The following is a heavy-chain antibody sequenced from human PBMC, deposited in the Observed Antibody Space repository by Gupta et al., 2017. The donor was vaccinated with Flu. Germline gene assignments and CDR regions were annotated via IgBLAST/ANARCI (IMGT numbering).Heavy chain of an antibody. V-gene: IGHV3-30*18. J-gene: IGHJ6*03. CDR1: GFTFSRYG. CDR2: IASDGRRE. Sequence: GVVPFGTSLRLTCEASGFTFSRYGMQWVRQAAGKGLEWVADIASDGRREDDADSGRGRLTIPRDNSKTTLSLEMDSLRVEDTAVYYGAKDGSWTACCHYNCYYTDVWGKGTTVTVSS. CDR3: AKDGSWTACCHYNCYYTDV. D-gene: IGHD5-24*01.